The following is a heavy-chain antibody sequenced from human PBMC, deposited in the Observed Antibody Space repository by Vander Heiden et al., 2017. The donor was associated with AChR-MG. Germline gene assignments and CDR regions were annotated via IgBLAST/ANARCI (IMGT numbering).Heavy chain of an antibody. CDR3: ARVSNGQLAGYYYYGMDV. CDR1: GYTLTAYY. D-gene: IGHD6-6*01. J-gene: IGHJ6*02. V-gene: IGHV1-2*02. Sequence: QVQLVQSGAEVKKPGASVKVSCKASGYTLTAYYMHGVRQAPGQGLEWMGWINPNSGGTNYAQKFQGRVTMTRDTSISTAYMELSRLRSDDTAVYYCARVSNGQLAGYYYYGMDVWGQGTTVTVSS. CDR2: INPNSGGT.